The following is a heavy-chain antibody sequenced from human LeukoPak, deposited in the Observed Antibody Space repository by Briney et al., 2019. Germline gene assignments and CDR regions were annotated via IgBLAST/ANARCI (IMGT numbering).Heavy chain of an antibody. Sequence: PGGSLRLSCAASGFTFGSYEMNWVRQAPGKGLEWVSYISSSGSTIYYADSVKGRFTISRDNAKNSLYLQMNSLRAEDTALYYCAELGITMIGGVWGKGTTVTISS. D-gene: IGHD3-10*02. J-gene: IGHJ6*04. V-gene: IGHV3-48*03. CDR2: ISSSGSTI. CDR1: GFTFGSYE. CDR3: AELGITMIGGV.